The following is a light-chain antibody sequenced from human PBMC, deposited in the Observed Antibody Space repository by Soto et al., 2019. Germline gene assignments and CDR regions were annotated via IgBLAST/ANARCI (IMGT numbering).Light chain of an antibody. CDR2: DVS. CDR3: SSSTSSSTL. Sequence: QSALTQPASVSGSPGQSITISCTGTSSDVDGYNSVSWYQQRPGKAPKLMIYDVSNRPSGVSNRFSGSKSGNTASLTISGLQAEDEADYYCSSSTSSSTLFGTGTKVTVL. V-gene: IGLV2-14*01. J-gene: IGLJ1*01. CDR1: SSDVDGYNS.